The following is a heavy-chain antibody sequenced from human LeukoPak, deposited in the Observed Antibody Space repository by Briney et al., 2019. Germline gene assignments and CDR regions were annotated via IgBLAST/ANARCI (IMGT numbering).Heavy chain of an antibody. Sequence: SETLSLTCTVSGGSISSYYWGWIRQPPGKGLEWIGSIYYSGSTYYNPSLKSRVTISVDTSKNQFSLKLSSVTAADTAVYYCARDLRRVVAATRGGNWFDPWGQGTLVTVSS. CDR2: IYYSGST. CDR1: GGSISSYY. V-gene: IGHV4-39*07. J-gene: IGHJ5*02. CDR3: ARDLRRVVAATRGGNWFDP. D-gene: IGHD2-15*01.